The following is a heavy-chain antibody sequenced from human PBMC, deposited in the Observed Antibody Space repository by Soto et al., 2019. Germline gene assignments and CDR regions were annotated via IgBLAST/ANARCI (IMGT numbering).Heavy chain of an antibody. CDR1: SNSITNYY. D-gene: IGHD2-15*01. CDR2: IHDSGRS. Sequence: PSETRSLTCTLSSNSITNYYWSWIRQTPGKGLEWIGYIHDSGRSNYNPSLKSRVKISVDTSKKQFSLKLNSLTTADTAVYYCARVGGTRGWYWGQGTLVTVS. CDR3: ARVGGTRGWY. V-gene: IGHV4-59*01. J-gene: IGHJ4*02.